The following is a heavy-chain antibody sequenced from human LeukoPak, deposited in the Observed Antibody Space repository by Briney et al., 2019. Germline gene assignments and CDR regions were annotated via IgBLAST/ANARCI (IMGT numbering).Heavy chain of an antibody. V-gene: IGHV3-74*01. CDR2: IKSDGTT. J-gene: IGHJ1*01. Sequence: GGSLRLPWAASGFPFSMYWMHWVPHPQGRGWVWVSRIKSDGTTDYADSVKGRFTISRDNAKNTVSLQMNSLRPEDTGVYYCTRAPSEIGGYYPEYFRHWGQGTLVTVSS. D-gene: IGHD3-22*01. CDR1: GFPFSMYW. CDR3: TRAPSEIGGYYPEYFRH.